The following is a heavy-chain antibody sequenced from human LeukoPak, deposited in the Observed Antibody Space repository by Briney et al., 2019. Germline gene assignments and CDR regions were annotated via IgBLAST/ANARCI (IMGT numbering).Heavy chain of an antibody. CDR1: GGSISSYY. CDR3: ARDVRASPSKTSSGRYLYYYGRDV. V-gene: IGHV4-4*07. J-gene: IGHJ6*02. D-gene: IGHD6-19*01. Sequence: PSETLSLTCTVSGGSISSYYWSWIRQPAGKGLEWIGRIYTSGSTNYNPYLKSRVTMSVDTSKNQFSMKLSSVTAADKAVYYCARDVRASPSKTSSGRYLYYYGRDVWGQGTTVTVSS. CDR2: IYTSGST.